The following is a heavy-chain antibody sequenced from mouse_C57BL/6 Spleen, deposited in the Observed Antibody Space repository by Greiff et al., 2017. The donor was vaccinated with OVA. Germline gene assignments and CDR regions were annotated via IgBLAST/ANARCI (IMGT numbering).Heavy chain of an antibody. CDR1: GYTFTSYW. CDR2: IDPSDSAT. CDR3: ARDGYYFDY. V-gene: IGHV1-52*01. Sequence: VQLQQPGAELVRPGSSVKLSCKASGYTFTSYWMHWVKQRPIQGLEWIGNIDPSDSATHYNQKFKDKATLTVDKSSSTAYMQLSSLTSEDSAVYYCARDGYYFDYWGQGTTLTVSS. J-gene: IGHJ2*01. D-gene: IGHD2-3*01.